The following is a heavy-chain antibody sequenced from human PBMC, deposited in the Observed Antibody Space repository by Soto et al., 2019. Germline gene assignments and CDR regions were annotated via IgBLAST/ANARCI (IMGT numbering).Heavy chain of an antibody. CDR1: GFTFSSYG. V-gene: IGHV3-30*03. CDR3: ARDRLPYLAAFDI. CDR2: MSHDGSHK. Sequence: PGGSLRLSCAASGFTFSSYGMHWVRQAPGKGLEWVALMSHDGSHKYYADSVKGRFTISRDNSKNTLFLQMNSLRAEDTAVYYCARDRLPYLAAFDIWGQGTMVTVSS. D-gene: IGHD4-4*01. J-gene: IGHJ3*02.